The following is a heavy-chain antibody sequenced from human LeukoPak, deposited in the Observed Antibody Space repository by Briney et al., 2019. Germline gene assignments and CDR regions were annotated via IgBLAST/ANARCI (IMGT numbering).Heavy chain of an antibody. J-gene: IGHJ4*02. Sequence: ASVKVSCKASGYTFTDYYMHWVRQAPGQGLDWLGWINPNNGGTNYAQKFQGRVTMTRDTSISTAYMELSSLRSDETAVYYCASDSGGGSGTYYILYWGLGSLVTVSS. CDR2: INPNNGGT. V-gene: IGHV1-2*02. D-gene: IGHD3-10*01. CDR3: ASDSGGGSGTYYILY. CDR1: GYTFTDYY.